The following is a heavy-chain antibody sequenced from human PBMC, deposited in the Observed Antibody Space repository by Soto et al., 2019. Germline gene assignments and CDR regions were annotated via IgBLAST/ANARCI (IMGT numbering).Heavy chain of an antibody. V-gene: IGHV1-18*04. CDR3: ASGDYYDTTGGFYDY. CDR2: ISAYNGNS. J-gene: IGHJ4*02. CDR1: GYTFSSYG. Sequence: ASEKVSCKASGYTFSSYGFNWVRQAPGQGLEWMGWISAYNGNSNSAQSLQGRITMTTDTSTSTAYMELRSLRPDDTAVYYCASGDYYDTTGGFYDYWGQGTIVTVYS. D-gene: IGHD3-22*01.